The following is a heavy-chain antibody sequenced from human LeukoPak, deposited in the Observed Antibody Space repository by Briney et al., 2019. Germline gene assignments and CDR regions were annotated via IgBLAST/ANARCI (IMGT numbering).Heavy chain of an antibody. CDR3: AKDRYSSGWYFFDY. J-gene: IGHJ4*02. D-gene: IGHD6-19*01. V-gene: IGHV3-23*01. Sequence: PGGSLRLSCAASGFTFSIYAMSWVRQAPGKGLEWVSAISGGGGSAYYADSVKGRFTISTDNSKNTLYLQMNSLRAEDTAVYYCAKDRYSSGWYFFDYWGQGTLVTVSS. CDR1: GFTFSIYA. CDR2: ISGGGGSA.